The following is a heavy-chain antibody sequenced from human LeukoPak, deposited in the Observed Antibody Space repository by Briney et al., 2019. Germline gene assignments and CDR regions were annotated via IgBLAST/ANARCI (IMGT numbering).Heavy chain of an antibody. CDR1: GFTFSSYA. Sequence: PGGSLRLSCAASGFTFSSYAMSWVRQAPGEGLEWVSAISGSGGSTYYADSVKGRFTISRDNSKNTPYLQMNSLRAEDTAVYYCAKDRVGGYLFDYWGQGTLVTVSS. CDR2: ISGSGGST. D-gene: IGHD2-15*01. J-gene: IGHJ4*02. CDR3: AKDRVGGYLFDY. V-gene: IGHV3-23*01.